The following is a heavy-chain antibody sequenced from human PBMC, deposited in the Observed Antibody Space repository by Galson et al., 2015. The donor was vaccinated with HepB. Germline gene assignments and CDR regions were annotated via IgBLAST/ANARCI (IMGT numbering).Heavy chain of an antibody. CDR3: ARLNVRRGSYYYFGIDV. D-gene: IGHD3-10*02. V-gene: IGHV3-43*01. Sequence: SLRLSCAASGFTFDEYTIHWVRQAPGKGLEWVSLITWDGANTYYADSVKGRFTISRDNSKTSLYLQMNSLRTEDTALYYCARLNVRRGSYYYFGIDVWGHGTTVTASS. CDR1: GFTFDEYT. CDR2: ITWDGANT. J-gene: IGHJ6*02.